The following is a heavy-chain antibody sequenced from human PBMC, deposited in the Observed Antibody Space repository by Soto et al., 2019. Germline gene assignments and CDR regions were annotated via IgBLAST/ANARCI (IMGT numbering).Heavy chain of an antibody. CDR2: IRSKAYGGTT. CDR3: TSWDYGEPPAL. J-gene: IGHJ4*02. Sequence: EVQLVESGGGLVQPGRSLRLSCTASGFTFGDYAMSWFRQAPGKGLEWVGFIRSKAYGGTTEYAASVKGRFTISRDDSKSIAYLQMNSLKTEDTAVYYCTSWDYGEPPALWGQGTLVTVSS. D-gene: IGHD4-17*01. V-gene: IGHV3-49*03. CDR1: GFTFGDYA.